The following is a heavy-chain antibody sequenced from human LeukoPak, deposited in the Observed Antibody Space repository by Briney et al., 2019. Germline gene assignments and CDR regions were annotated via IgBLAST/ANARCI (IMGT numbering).Heavy chain of an antibody. CDR1: GFTFSDYY. CDR2: ISSSGSTI. J-gene: IGHJ4*02. Sequence: TGGSLRLSCAASGFTFSDYYMSWIRQAPGKGLEWVSYISSSGSTIYYADSVKGRFTISRDNSKNTLYLQMNSLRVEDTAVYYCTTSWPKVREGDQWGQGTLVTVS. D-gene: IGHD3-10*01. CDR3: TTSWPKVREGDQ. V-gene: IGHV3-11*01.